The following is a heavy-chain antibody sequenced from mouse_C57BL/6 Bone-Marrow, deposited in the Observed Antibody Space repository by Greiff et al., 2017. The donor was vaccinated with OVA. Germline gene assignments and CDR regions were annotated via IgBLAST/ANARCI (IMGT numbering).Heavy chain of an antibody. CDR1: GYSITSGYY. V-gene: IGHV3-6*01. CDR2: ISYDGSN. D-gene: IGHD2-1*01. J-gene: IGHJ1*03. Sequence: DVKLQESGPGLVKPSQSLSLTCSVTGYSITSGYYWNWIRQFPGNKLEWMGYISYDGSNNYNPSLKNRISITRDTSKNQFFLKLNSVTTEDTATYYCASYGNYGYFDVWGTGTTVTVSS. CDR3: ASYGNYGYFDV.